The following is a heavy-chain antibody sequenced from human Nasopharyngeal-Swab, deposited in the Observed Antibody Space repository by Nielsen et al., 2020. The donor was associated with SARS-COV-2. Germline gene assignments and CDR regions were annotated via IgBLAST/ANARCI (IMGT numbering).Heavy chain of an antibody. V-gene: IGHV4-61*01. CDR3: ARRIVGASGSMDV. D-gene: IGHD1-26*01. CDR1: GGSVSSGNHY. J-gene: IGHJ6*02. Sequence: GSLRLSCSVSGGSVSSGNHYWNWIRQPPGKGLEWIGYIYYSGNTNYNPSLKSRVSMSVDTSKNQFSLKLTYVTAADTAVYYCARRIVGASGSMDVWGQGTTVTVSS. CDR2: IYYSGNT.